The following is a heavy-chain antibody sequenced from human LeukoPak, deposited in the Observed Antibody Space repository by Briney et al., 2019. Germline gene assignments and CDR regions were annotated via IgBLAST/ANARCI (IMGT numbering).Heavy chain of an antibody. CDR1: GYTLTELS. J-gene: IGHJ5*02. Sequence: GASVKVSCKVSGYTLTELSMHWVRQAPGKGLEWMGGFDPEDGETIYAQKFQGRVTMTEDTSTDTAYMELSSLRSEDTAVYYCATIRRVVPAASWFDPWGQGTLVTVSS. CDR2: FDPEDGET. D-gene: IGHD2-2*01. CDR3: ATIRRVVPAASWFDP. V-gene: IGHV1-24*01.